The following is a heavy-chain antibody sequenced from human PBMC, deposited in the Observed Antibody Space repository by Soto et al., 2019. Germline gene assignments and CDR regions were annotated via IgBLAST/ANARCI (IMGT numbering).Heavy chain of an antibody. V-gene: IGHV4-59*10. Sequence: NSGSTNYNPSLKSRVTISEDTSKSQFSLKVNSMTAADTAFYYCARYRREAVAGYTLDNWGQVILVTVSS. D-gene: IGHD6-13*01. J-gene: IGHJ4*02. CDR2: NSGST. CDR3: ARYRREAVAGYTLDN.